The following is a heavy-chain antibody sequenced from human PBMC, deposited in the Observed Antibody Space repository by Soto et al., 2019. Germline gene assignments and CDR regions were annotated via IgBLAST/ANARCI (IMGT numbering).Heavy chain of an antibody. V-gene: IGHV1-69*01. CDR1: GVTFSSYA. J-gene: IGHJ4*02. CDR3: ARGVHYDSSGYYYFY. Sequence: KGSCKVSGVTFSSYAISWVREAPGQGLEWMGGIIPIFGTANYAQKFQGRVTITADESTSTAYMELRSLRSEDTAVYYCARGVHYDSSGYYYFYWGQGTMVTVSS. D-gene: IGHD3-22*01. CDR2: IIPIFGTA.